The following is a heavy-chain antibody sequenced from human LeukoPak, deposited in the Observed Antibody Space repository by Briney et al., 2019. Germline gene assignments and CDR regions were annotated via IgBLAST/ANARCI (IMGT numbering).Heavy chain of an antibody. Sequence: GGSLRLSCAASGFTFSSYTMHWVRQAPGKRLEWVSAISGSGGSTYCADSVKGRFTISRDNSKNTLYLQMNSLRAEDAAVYYCAKEDFWSGPDLLYLDYWGQGTLVTVSS. CDR2: ISGSGGST. CDR1: GFTFSSYT. D-gene: IGHD3-3*01. CDR3: AKEDFWSGPDLLYLDY. V-gene: IGHV3-23*01. J-gene: IGHJ4*02.